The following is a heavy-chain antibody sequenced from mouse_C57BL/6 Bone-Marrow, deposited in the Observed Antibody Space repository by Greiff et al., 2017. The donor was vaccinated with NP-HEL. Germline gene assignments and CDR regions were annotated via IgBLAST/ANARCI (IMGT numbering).Heavy chain of an antibody. CDR2: VYPYNGGT. CDR1: GFTFTDYY. CDR3: AKALYYGSSYYAMDY. D-gene: IGHD1-1*01. Sequence: EVQLQQSGPVLVKPGPSVKISCKASGFTFTDYYMHWVKQSHGKSLEWIGLVYPYNGGTSYNQKFKGKATLTVDTSSSTAYMELNSLTSEDSAVYYGAKALYYGSSYYAMDYWGQGTSVTVSA. J-gene: IGHJ4*01. V-gene: IGHV1-36*01.